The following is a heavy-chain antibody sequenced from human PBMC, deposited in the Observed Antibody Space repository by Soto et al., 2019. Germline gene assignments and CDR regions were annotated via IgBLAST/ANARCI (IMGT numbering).Heavy chain of an antibody. J-gene: IGHJ4*02. Sequence: SVKVSCKASGFSFSDYFMHWVRQAPGQGLEWMGRIIPSGGRANYAQKFQGRVTITADESTSTAYMELSSLRSEDTAVYYCARGNSEDGYNDYWGQGTLVTVSS. CDR3: ARGNSEDGYNDY. V-gene: IGHV1-69*11. CDR2: IIPSGGRA. D-gene: IGHD5-12*01. CDR1: GFSFSDYF.